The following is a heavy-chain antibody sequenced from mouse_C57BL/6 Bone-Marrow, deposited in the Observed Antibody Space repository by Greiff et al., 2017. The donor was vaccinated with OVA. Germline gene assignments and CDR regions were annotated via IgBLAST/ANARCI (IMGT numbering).Heavy chain of an antibody. D-gene: IGHD1-1*01. CDR3: AREGSFYYGSSYEAY. V-gene: IGHV1-61*01. CDR2: IYPSDSET. CDR1: GYTFTSYW. J-gene: IGHJ3*01. Sequence: VQLQQPGAELVRPGSSVKLSCKASGYTFTSYWMDWVKQRPGQGLEWIGNIYPSDSETHYNQKFKDKATLTVDKSSSTAYMQLSSLTSEDSAVYYCAREGSFYYGSSYEAYWGQGTLVTVSA.